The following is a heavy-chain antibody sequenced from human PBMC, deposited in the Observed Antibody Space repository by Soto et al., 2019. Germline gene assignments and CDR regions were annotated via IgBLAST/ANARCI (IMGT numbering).Heavy chain of an antibody. CDR2: INAGNGNT. Sequence: ASVKVSCKASGYTFTSYAMHWVRQAPGQRLEWMGWINAGNGNTKYSQKFQGRVTITRDTSASTAYMELSSLRSEDTAVYYCARTSSEVVGYYYGMDVWGQGTTVTVSS. CDR1: GYTFTSYA. CDR3: ARTSSEVVGYYYGMDV. V-gene: IGHV1-3*01. J-gene: IGHJ6*02. D-gene: IGHD2-15*01.